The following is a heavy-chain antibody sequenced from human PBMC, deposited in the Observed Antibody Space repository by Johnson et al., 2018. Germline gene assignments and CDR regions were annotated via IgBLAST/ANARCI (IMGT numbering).Heavy chain of an antibody. CDR3: ARVRTYYLYGMDV. V-gene: IGHV4-31*03. J-gene: IGHJ6*01. D-gene: IGHD3-10*01. CDR2: IYYSGNT. CDR1: GGSIRTDGYY. Sequence: QVQLQESGPGLVKPSQTLSLTCTVSGGSIRTDGYYWSWIRQHPGKGLEWIGYIYYSGNTYYNPSLKSRVTISVDTSKNQFSLKLSSVTAADTAVYYCARVRTYYLYGMDVWGQVTTVTVSS.